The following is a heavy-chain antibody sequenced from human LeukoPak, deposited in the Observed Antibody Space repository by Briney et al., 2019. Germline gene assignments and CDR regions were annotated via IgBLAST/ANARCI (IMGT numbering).Heavy chain of an antibody. CDR1: GGSVSDFY. D-gene: IGHD3-16*01. CDR2: IYYGGST. J-gene: IGHJ6*03. CDR3: ARNGGSRFFYMDI. V-gene: IGHV4-59*02. Sequence: PSETLSLTCSVSGGSVSDFYWSWIRQSPGKGLEWIGYIYYGGSTTYSPSLKSRVSISRGTSRNQLSLKLTSMTAADTAVYYCARNGGSRFFYMDIWGEGTTVSVS.